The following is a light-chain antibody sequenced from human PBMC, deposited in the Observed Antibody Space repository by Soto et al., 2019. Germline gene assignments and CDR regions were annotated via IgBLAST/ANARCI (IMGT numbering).Light chain of an antibody. CDR3: SSYTISNSWV. CDR2: EVS. Sequence: QSALTQPASVSGSPGQLITISCTGTSSDIGGYNYVSWYQQFPGKAPRLMIYEVSNRPSGVSNRFSGSKSGNTASLTISGLQAEDEADYYCSSYTISNSWVFGGGTKLTVL. J-gene: IGLJ3*02. CDR1: SSDIGGYNY. V-gene: IGLV2-14*01.